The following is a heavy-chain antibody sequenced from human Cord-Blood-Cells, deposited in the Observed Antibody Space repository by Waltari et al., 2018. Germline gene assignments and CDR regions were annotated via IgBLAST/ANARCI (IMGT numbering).Heavy chain of an antibody. J-gene: IGHJ3*02. V-gene: IGHV4-59*11. CDR2: IYYSGST. D-gene: IGHD3-10*01. CDR3: ARDRGTGRAFDI. CDR1: GGSISSHY. Sequence: QVQLQESGPGLVKPSETLSLTCTVSGGSISSHYWSWIRQPPGKGLEWIGYIYYSGSTNYNPALKSRVTLSVDTSKDQFSLKLSSVTAADTAVYYCARDRGTGRAFDIWGQGTMVTVSS.